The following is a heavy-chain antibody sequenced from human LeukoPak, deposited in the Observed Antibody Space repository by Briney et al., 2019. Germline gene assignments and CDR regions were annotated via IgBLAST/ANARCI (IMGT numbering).Heavy chain of an antibody. J-gene: IGHJ2*01. V-gene: IGHV3-23*01. CDR2: ISGTGGST. CDR3: AKAVGNDLSRFFDL. CDR1: GFTFSSSA. Sequence: PGGSLRLSCAASGFTFSSSAMSWVRQAPGKGLEWVSAISGTGGSTYYADSVKGRFTISRDNSKNTLYLQMSSLRVDDTAVYYCAKAVGNDLSRFFDLWGRGTLVKVSS. D-gene: IGHD1-1*01.